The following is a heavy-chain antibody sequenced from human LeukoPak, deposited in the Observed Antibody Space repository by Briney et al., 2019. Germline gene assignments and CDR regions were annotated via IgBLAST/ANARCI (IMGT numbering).Heavy chain of an antibody. Sequence: LSLTCTVSGGSIISSDYYWGWIRQPPGKGLEWVAVISYDGSNKYYADSVKGRFTISRDNSKNTLYLQMNSLRAEDTAVYYCAKDLSYSSVSYGMDVWGQGTTVTVSS. V-gene: IGHV3-30*18. CDR2: ISYDGSNK. J-gene: IGHJ6*02. CDR1: GGSIISSDY. D-gene: IGHD6-19*01. CDR3: AKDLSYSSVSYGMDV.